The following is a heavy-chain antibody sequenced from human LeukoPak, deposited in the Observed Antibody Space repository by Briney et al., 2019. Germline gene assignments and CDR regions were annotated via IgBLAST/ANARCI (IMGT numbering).Heavy chain of an antibody. Sequence: GRSLRLSCAASGFTFSSYGMHWVRQAPGKGLEWVAVIWYDGSSIYYADSVKGRFTISRDNSKNTLYLQMNSLRAEDTAVYHCARDSSDFDYWGQGTLVTVSS. CDR3: ARDSSDFDY. V-gene: IGHV3-33*01. CDR1: GFTFSSYG. J-gene: IGHJ4*02. CDR2: IWYDGSSI.